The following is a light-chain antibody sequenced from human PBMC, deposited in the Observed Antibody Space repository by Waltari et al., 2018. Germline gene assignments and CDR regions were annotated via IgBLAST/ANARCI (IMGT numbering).Light chain of an antibody. CDR1: QYVSNW. Sequence: DIQMTQSPSSVSASVGDRVTITCRASQYVSNWLAWYQQKPGKAPQLLIYGASSLHSGVPSRFSGSPSETNFTLTIRSLQPEDFATYYCQQTNNFPLTFGPGTKVDFK. CDR2: GAS. CDR3: QQTNNFPLT. J-gene: IGKJ3*01. V-gene: IGKV1D-12*01.